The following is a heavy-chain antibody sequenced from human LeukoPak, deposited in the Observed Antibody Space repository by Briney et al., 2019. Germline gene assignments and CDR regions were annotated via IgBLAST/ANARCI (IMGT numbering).Heavy chain of an antibody. CDR2: IKQDGSEK. Sequence: GGSLRLSCAASGITFSSYWMSWVRQAPGKGLEWVANIKQDGSEKNYVDSVKGRFTISRDNAKNSLYLQMNSLRAEDTAVYYCAKEYSSFLYWGQGTLVTVSS. CDR3: AKEYSSFLY. D-gene: IGHD6-6*01. CDR1: GITFSSYW. V-gene: IGHV3-7*03. J-gene: IGHJ4*02.